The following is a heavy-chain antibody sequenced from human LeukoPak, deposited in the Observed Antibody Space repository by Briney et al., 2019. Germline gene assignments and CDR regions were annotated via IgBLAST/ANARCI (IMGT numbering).Heavy chain of an antibody. J-gene: IGHJ3*02. D-gene: IGHD5-18*01. CDR1: GFTFSSYG. CDR3: ARGYSYGSI. CDR2: IWYDGSNK. Sequence: GRSLRLSCAASGFTFSSYGMHWVRQAPGKGLEWVAVIWYDGSNKYYADSVKGRFTISGDNSKNTLYLQMNSLRAEDTAVYYCARGYSYGSIWGQGTMVTVSS. V-gene: IGHV3-33*01.